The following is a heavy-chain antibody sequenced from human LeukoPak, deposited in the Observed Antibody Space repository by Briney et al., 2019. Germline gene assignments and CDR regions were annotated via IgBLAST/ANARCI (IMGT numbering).Heavy chain of an antibody. Sequence: ASVTVSCKASGYTFTSYYMHWVRQAPGQGLEWMGIINPSGGSTSYAQKFQGRVTMTRDTSTSTVYMELSSLRSEDTAVYYCARDLTYYYDSSGPGYWGQGTLVTVSS. CDR2: INPSGGST. D-gene: IGHD3-22*01. J-gene: IGHJ4*02. CDR3: ARDLTYYYDSSGPGY. V-gene: IGHV1-46*01. CDR1: GYTFTSYY.